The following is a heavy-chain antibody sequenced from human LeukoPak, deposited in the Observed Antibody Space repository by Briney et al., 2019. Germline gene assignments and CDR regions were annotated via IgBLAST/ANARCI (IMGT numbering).Heavy chain of an antibody. J-gene: IGHJ6*02. CDR1: GFTFTTYA. CDR2: ISGSAGRR. Sequence: PGGSLRLSCTASGFTFTTYAMSWVRQAPGKGLEWGSVISGSAGRRYNADSVKGRFTISRDNSRNTLYLQMNSLRAEDTAVYYCAKEVYCGADCNKPGYGMDVWGQGTTVTVSS. V-gene: IGHV3-23*01. D-gene: IGHD2-21*02. CDR3: AKEVYCGADCNKPGYGMDV.